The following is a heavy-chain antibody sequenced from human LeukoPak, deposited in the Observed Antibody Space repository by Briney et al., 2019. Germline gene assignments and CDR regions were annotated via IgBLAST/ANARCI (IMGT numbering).Heavy chain of an antibody. V-gene: IGHV3-48*02. Sequence: GESLRLSCAASGFTFSDYSMNWVRQAPGKGLEWVSYIDGSGDTIYYADSVKGRFTISRDNAKNSLDLQMNSLRDEDTAVYYCSRRFDCWGRGTLVTVSS. CDR2: IDGSGDTI. CDR1: GFTFSDYS. J-gene: IGHJ4*02. CDR3: SRRFDC.